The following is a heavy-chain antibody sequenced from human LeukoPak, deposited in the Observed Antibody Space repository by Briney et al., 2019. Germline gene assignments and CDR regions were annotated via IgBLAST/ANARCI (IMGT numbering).Heavy chain of an antibody. J-gene: IGHJ6*03. CDR3: ARDRWQVVHYYYYMDV. CDR1: GYTFTSYY. D-gene: IGHD6-13*01. Sequence: ASVKVSCKASGYTFTSYYMHWVRQAPGQGLEWMGWINPNSGGTNYAQKFQGRVTMTGDTSISTAYMELSRLRSDDTAVYYCARDRWQVVHYYYYMDVWGKGTTVTVSS. V-gene: IGHV1-2*02. CDR2: INPNSGGT.